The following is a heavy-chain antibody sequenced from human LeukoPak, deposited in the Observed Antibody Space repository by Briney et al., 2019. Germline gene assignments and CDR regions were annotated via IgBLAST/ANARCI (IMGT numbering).Heavy chain of an antibody. CDR3: ARGAGPTTVFVY. CDR1: GFTVSSNY. V-gene: IGHV3-53*01. CDR2: IYSGGST. Sequence: PGGSLRLSCAASGFTVSSNYMSWVRQAPGKGQEWVSVIYSGGSTYYADSVKGRFTISRDNSKNTLCLQMNSLRAEDTAVYYCARGAGPTTVFVYWGQGTLVTVSS. J-gene: IGHJ4*02. D-gene: IGHD1-26*01.